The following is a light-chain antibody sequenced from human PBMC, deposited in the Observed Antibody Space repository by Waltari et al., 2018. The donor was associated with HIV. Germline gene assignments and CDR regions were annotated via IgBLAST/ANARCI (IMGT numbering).Light chain of an antibody. CDR2: ASY. CDR1: SSNIGAGYD. J-gene: IGLJ2*01. Sequence: QSVLTQPPSVSGAPGQRVTISCTGSSSNIGAGYDIHWYQQLPGPAPKLLIYASYNRPSGVPDRFAGSKSGTSASLAITGLQAEDEADYYCQTYDSSLSGPVFGGGTKLTVL. V-gene: IGLV1-40*01. CDR3: QTYDSSLSGPV.